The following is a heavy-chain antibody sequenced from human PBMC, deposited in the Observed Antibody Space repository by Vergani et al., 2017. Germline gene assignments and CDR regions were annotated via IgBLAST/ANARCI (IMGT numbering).Heavy chain of an antibody. Sequence: EVQLLESGGGLVQPGGSLRLSCAASGFTFSSYAMSWVRQAPGKGLEWVSVIYSGGSTYYADSVKGRFTISRDNSKNTLYLQMNSLRAEDTAVYYCARELTATSHYYYYGMDVWGQGTTVTVSS. J-gene: IGHJ6*02. D-gene: IGHD4/OR15-4a*01. CDR2: IYSGGST. CDR3: ARELTATSHYYYYGMDV. CDR1: GFTFSSYA. V-gene: IGHV3-66*01.